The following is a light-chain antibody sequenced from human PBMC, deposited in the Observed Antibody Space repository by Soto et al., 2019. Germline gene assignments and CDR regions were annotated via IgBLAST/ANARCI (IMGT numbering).Light chain of an antibody. CDR2: GAS. J-gene: IGKJ2*01. Sequence: EIVMTQSPATLSVSPGERASLSCRASQSVSSNLAWYQQKPGQAPRLLIYGASTRAIGVPARFSGSGSGTEFTLTISSLQSEDFAVYYCQQYNNWPPMYTFGQGTKVDIK. V-gene: IGKV3-15*01. CDR3: QQYNNWPPMYT. CDR1: QSVSSN.